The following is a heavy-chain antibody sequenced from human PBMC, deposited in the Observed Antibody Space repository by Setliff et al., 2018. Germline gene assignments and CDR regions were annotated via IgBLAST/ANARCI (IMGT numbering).Heavy chain of an antibody. J-gene: IGHJ3*02. Sequence: GASVKVSCKASGYTFTSYAMHWVRQAPGQRLEWMGWINAGNGNTKYSQKFQGRVTITRDTSASTAYMELSSLRSEDTAVYYCAKDVSPPGTNGWHPDVLDIWGQGTMVTV. CDR1: GYTFTSYA. CDR2: INAGNGNT. D-gene: IGHD6-19*01. V-gene: IGHV1-3*01. CDR3: AKDVSPPGTNGWHPDVLDI.